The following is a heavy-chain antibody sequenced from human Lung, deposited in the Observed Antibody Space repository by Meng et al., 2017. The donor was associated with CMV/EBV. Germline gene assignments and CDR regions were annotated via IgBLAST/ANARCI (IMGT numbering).Heavy chain of an antibody. D-gene: IGHD2-2*01. V-gene: IGHV1-18*01. Sequence: ASXXVSXKASGYTFTDYGISWVRQAPGQGLEWMGWISAYNGDTNYARNLRGRVTMTTDTSTTTAYMELRSLRSDDTAVYYCARDHQYCGSTSCYDDCFDPWXQGTXVNGAS. CDR3: ARDHQYCGSTSCYDDCFDP. CDR1: GYTFTDYG. J-gene: IGHJ5*02. CDR2: ISAYNGDT.